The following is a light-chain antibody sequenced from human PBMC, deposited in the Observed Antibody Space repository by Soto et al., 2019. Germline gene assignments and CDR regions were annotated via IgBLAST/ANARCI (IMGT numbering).Light chain of an antibody. J-gene: IGKJ2*03. Sequence: EIVLTQSPGPLSLSPGERATLSCRASQSVSSSYLAWYQQKPGQAPRLLIYDASGRPTDIPDRFSGSGSGTDFTLTISRLEPEEFAVYYCQHYCSSPPKYSFGQGTKLEIK. V-gene: IGKV3-20*01. CDR2: DAS. CDR3: QHYCSSPPKYS. CDR1: QSVSSSY.